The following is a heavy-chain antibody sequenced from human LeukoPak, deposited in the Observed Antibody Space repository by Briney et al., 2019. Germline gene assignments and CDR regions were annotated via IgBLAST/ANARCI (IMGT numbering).Heavy chain of an antibody. CDR3: AMENLWPGNFDY. Sequence: GGSLRLSCAASGFTFSDYYMSWIRQAPGKGLEWVSYISSSGSTIYYADSVKGRFTISRDDAKNSLYLQMNSLRAEDTAVYYCAMENLWPGNFDYWGQGTLVTVSS. V-gene: IGHV3-11*01. CDR1: GFTFSDYY. D-gene: IGHD3-10*01. J-gene: IGHJ4*02. CDR2: ISSSGSTI.